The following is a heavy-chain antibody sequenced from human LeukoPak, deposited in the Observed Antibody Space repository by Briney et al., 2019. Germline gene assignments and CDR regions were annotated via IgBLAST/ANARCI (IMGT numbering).Heavy chain of an antibody. V-gene: IGHV3-48*03. D-gene: IGHD3-16*01. Sequence: GGSLRLSCAASEFTFSSYDIIWVRQAPGKGLEWVSWITGSGGAVKYTDSVKGRFTVSRDNAKKSVYLQMNSLRVEDTAVYYCARNGGGLDYWGQGTLVTVSS. CDR1: EFTFSSYD. CDR3: ARNGGGLDY. J-gene: IGHJ4*02. CDR2: ITGSGGAV.